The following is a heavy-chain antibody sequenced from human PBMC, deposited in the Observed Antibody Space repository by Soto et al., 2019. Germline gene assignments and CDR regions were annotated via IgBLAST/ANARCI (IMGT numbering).Heavy chain of an antibody. J-gene: IGHJ4*02. D-gene: IGHD6-13*01. V-gene: IGHV3-23*01. CDR3: AKDRPLAGAAAADFDY. CDR2: ISGSGGST. Sequence: EVQLLESGGGLVQPGGSLRLSCAASGFTFSSYAMSWVRQAPGKGLEWVSAISGSGGSTYYADSAKGRFTISRDNSKNTLYLQMNSLRAEDTAVYYCAKDRPLAGAAAADFDYWGQGTLVTVSS. CDR1: GFTFSSYA.